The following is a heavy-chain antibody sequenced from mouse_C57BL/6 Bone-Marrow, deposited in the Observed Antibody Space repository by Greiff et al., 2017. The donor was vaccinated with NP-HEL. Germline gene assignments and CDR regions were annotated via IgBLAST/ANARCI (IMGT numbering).Heavy chain of an antibody. V-gene: IGHV1-50*01. J-gene: IGHJ2*01. D-gene: IGHD2-3*01. CDR2: IDPSDSYT. Sequence: VQLQQPGAELVKPGASVKLSCKASGYTFTSYWMQWVKQRPGQGLEWIGEIDPSDSYTNYNQKFKGKATLTVDTSSCTAYMQLSSLTSEDSAVYYCARSSYDYLDYWGQGTTLTVSS. CDR1: GYTFTSYW. CDR3: ARSSYDYLDY.